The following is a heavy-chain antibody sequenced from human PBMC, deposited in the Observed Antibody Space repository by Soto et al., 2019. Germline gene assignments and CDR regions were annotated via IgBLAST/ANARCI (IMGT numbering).Heavy chain of an antibody. CDR2: IYTSGST. CDR3: ARACSSNSCYDVFDY. Sequence: SETLSLTCTVSGGSISSYYWSWIRQPAGKGLEWIGRIYTSGSTNYNPSLKSRVTMSVDTSKNQFSPKLSSVTAADTAVYYCARACSSNSCYDVFDYWGQGTLVTAPQ. D-gene: IGHD2-2*01. CDR1: GGSISSYY. J-gene: IGHJ4*02. V-gene: IGHV4-4*07.